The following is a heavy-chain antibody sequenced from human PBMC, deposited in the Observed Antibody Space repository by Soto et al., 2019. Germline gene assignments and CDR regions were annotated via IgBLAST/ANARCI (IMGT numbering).Heavy chain of an antibody. CDR1: GDSVTRSRYY. CDR3: AAAPRY. Sequence: SETLSLTCTVSGDSVTRSRYYWSWVRQPPGKGLEWIGCIYDSGSTNYNPSLKSRVTISVDTSKNQFSLRLTSVTAADTAVYYCAAAPRYWGQGTLVTVSS. D-gene: IGHD2-15*01. V-gene: IGHV4-61*01. CDR2: IYDSGST. J-gene: IGHJ4*02.